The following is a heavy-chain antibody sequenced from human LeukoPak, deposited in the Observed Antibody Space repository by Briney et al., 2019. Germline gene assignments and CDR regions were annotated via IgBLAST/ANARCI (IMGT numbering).Heavy chain of an antibody. J-gene: IGHJ5*01. CDR2: ISWNSGTI. V-gene: IGHV3-9*03. CDR1: GFIFNDYA. D-gene: IGHD6-19*01. Sequence: GGSLRLSCAASGFIFNDYAMHWVRQAPGKGLEWVAGISWNSGTIAYADSVKGRFTISRDNAKNSLYLQMNSLRPEDMAFYFCAKVAAYSGGWYDSWGQGTLVTVSS. CDR3: AKVAAYSGGWYDS.